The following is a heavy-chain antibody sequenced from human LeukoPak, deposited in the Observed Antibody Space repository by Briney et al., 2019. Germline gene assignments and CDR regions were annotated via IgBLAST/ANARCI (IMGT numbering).Heavy chain of an antibody. CDR3: ARGPIKYSAYDFDY. CDR2: ISSGSNYI. CDR1: GFTFSSYA. Sequence: PGGSLRLSCAASGFTFSSYAMNWVRQAPGKGLEWVSSISSGSNYIYYADSVKGRFTISRDNAKNSVYLQMNSLRAEDTAVYYCARGPIKYSAYDFDYRGQGTLVTVSS. V-gene: IGHV3-21*01. J-gene: IGHJ4*02. D-gene: IGHD5-12*01.